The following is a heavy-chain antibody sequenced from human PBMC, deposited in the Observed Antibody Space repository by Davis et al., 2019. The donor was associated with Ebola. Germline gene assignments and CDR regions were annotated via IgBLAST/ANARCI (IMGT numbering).Heavy chain of an antibody. CDR1: GDSVFGNNGA. CDR3: VRGWGRSGLDV. J-gene: IGHJ6*02. D-gene: IGHD3-16*01. V-gene: IGHV6-1*01. Sequence: HPQTLSLTCAISGDSVFGNNGAWNWVRQSPSRGLEWRGRTYYTSKWHNDYGESVKSRISINPDTSKNQLSLQLNSVTPEDAAVYYCVRGWGRSGLDVWGQGTTVTVSS. CDR2: TYYTSKWHN.